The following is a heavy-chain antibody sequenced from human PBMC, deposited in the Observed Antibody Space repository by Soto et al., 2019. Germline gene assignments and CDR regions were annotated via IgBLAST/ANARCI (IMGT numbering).Heavy chain of an antibody. V-gene: IGHV1-2*04. J-gene: IGHJ4*02. Sequence: ASVKVSCKASGYTFTGYYMHWGRQAPGQGLEWMGWINPNSGGTNYAQKFQGWVTMTRDTSISTAYMELSRLRSDDTAVYYCARDATKHLYCGGDCATFDYWGQGTLVTVSS. CDR1: GYTFTGYY. CDR3: ARDATKHLYCGGDCATFDY. D-gene: IGHD2-21*02. CDR2: INPNSGGT.